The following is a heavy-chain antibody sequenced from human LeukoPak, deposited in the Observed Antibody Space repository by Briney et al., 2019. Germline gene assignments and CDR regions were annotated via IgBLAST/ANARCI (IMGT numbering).Heavy chain of an antibody. CDR1: GYTFTGYY. D-gene: IGHD1-1*01. CDR2: INPNSGGT. Sequence: GASVKVFCKASGYTFTGYYMHWVRQAPGQGLEWMGWINPNSGGTNYAQNFQGRVTMTRGTSISTSYMELSRLTSDDTAVYYCARGGKNWNDGRFYHNMAMDVWGKGTTVTVSS. CDR3: ARGGKNWNDGRFYHNMAMDV. J-gene: IGHJ6*03. V-gene: IGHV1-2*02.